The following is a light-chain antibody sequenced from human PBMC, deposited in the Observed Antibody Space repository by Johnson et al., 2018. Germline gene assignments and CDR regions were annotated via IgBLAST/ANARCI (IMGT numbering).Light chain of an antibody. CDR3: GTWDCRLSAGNV. CDR1: SSNIGNNY. CDR2: ENN. V-gene: IGLV1-51*02. J-gene: IGLJ1*01. Sequence: QSVLTQPPSVSAAPGQKVTISCSGSSSNIGNNYVSWYQQLPGTAPKLLIYENNKRPSGIPDRFSGSKSGTSATLGITGLQTGAEADYYCGTWDCRLSAGNVFRTGNNVTVL.